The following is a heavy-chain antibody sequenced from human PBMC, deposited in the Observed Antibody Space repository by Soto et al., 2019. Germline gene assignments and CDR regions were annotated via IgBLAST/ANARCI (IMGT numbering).Heavy chain of an antibody. CDR1: GGTFSSYA. CDR3: ARDPSGIAAAGTHYYYYGMDV. D-gene: IGHD6-13*01. CDR2: IIPIFGTA. J-gene: IGHJ6*02. Sequence: SVKVSCKASGGTFSSYAISWVRQAPGQGLEWMGGIIPIFGTANYAQKFQGRVTITADESTSTAYMELSSLRSEDTAVYYCARDPSGIAAAGTHYYYYGMDVWGQGTTVTVSS. V-gene: IGHV1-69*13.